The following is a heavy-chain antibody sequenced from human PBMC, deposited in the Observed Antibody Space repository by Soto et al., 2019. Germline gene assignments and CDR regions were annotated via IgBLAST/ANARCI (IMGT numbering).Heavy chain of an antibody. CDR2: INHSGST. D-gene: IGHD3-3*01. CDR1: GGSFSGYY. J-gene: IGHJ4*02. V-gene: IGHV4-34*01. Sequence: SETLSLTCAVYGGSFSGYYWSWIRQPPGKGLEWIGEINHSGSTNYNPSLKSRVTISVDTSKNQFSLKLSSVTAADTAVYYCARGALRFLEWLYFDYWGQGTLVTVSS. CDR3: ARGALRFLEWLYFDY.